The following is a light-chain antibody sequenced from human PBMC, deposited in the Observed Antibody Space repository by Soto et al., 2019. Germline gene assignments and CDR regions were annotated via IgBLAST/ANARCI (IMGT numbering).Light chain of an antibody. CDR1: QDIRTY. CDR3: QQSYNIPRT. Sequence: QVAPSPSFLVGFFGRRSPLTCRANQDIRTYLNWYQQKSGKAPKLLIYAASSLQSGVPSRFSGSGSETDFTLTISSLQPEDFATYYCQQSYNIPRTFGQGTKVDIK. J-gene: IGKJ1*01. CDR2: AAS. V-gene: IGKV1-39*01.